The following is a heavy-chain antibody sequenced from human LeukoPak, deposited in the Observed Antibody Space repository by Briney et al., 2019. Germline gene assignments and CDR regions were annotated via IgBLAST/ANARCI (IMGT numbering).Heavy chain of an antibody. Sequence: GGSLRLSCAASGFTFSSYSMDWVRQAPGKGLEWVSSISSSSSYIYYADSVKGRFTISRDNAKNSLYLQMNSLRAEDTAVYYCAKDHTPRYSSGWYFFDYWGQGTLVTVSS. CDR3: AKDHTPRYSSGWYFFDY. V-gene: IGHV3-21*01. CDR2: ISSSSSYI. J-gene: IGHJ4*02. D-gene: IGHD6-19*01. CDR1: GFTFSSYS.